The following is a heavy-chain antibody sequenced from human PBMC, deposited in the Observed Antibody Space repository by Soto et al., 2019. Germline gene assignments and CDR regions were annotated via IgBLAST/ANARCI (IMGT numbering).Heavy chain of an antibody. CDR2: ISGSGGST. CDR3: AKVPGGQWPVPAYYFDY. Sequence: GGSLRLSCAASGFTFSSYAMSWVRQAPGKGLEWVSAISGSGGSTYYADSVKGRFTISRDNSKNTLYLQMNSLRAEDTAVYYCAKVPGGQWPVPAYYFDYWGQGTLVTVSS. J-gene: IGHJ4*02. CDR1: GFTFSSYA. V-gene: IGHV3-23*01. D-gene: IGHD6-19*01.